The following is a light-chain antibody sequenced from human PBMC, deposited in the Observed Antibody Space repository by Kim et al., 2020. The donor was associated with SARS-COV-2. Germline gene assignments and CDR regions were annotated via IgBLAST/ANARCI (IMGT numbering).Light chain of an antibody. Sequence: ATFNGKSSQSILYRSKNKNHLAWYQQKPGQHPKLLVYWASTRESGVPDRFSGSGSGTDFTLTISSLQAEDVAVYYCQQYYTTPPTFGGGTKVDIK. J-gene: IGKJ4*01. V-gene: IGKV4-1*01. CDR1: QSILYRSKNKNH. CDR3: QQYYTTPPT. CDR2: WAS.